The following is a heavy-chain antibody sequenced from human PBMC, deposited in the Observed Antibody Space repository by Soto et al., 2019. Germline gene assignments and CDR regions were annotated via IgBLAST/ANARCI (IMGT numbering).Heavy chain of an antibody. Sequence: PSDTLSLTCAVSGYSISSSNWWGWIRQPPGKGLEWIGYIYYSGTTYYNPSLKSRVTISVDRSKNQFSLKLSSVTAADTAVYYCARGQVVAAQHWGQGTLVTVSS. D-gene: IGHD2-15*01. CDR1: GYSISSSNW. J-gene: IGHJ4*02. CDR2: IYYSGTT. CDR3: ARGQVVAAQH. V-gene: IGHV4-28*03.